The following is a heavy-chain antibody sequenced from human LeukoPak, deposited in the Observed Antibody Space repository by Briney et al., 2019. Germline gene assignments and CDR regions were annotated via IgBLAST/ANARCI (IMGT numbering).Heavy chain of an antibody. CDR3: ARHNPGVQDAFDI. CDR1: GYSISSGYY. V-gene: IGHV4-38-2*01. J-gene: IGHJ3*02. D-gene: IGHD3-10*01. CDR2: IYHSGSS. Sequence: SETLSLTCAVSGYSISSGYYWGWIRQPPGKGLEWIGSIYHSGSSYYNPSLKSRVTISVDTSKNQFSLKLSSVTAADTAVYYCARHNPGVQDAFDIWGQGTMVTVSS.